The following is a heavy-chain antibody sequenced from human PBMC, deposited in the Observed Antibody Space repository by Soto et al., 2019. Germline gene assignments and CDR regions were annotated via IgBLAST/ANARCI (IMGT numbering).Heavy chain of an antibody. J-gene: IGHJ3*02. V-gene: IGHV3-23*01. CDR2: ISGSGGST. CDR3: ARAKWSPYDAFDI. Sequence: PGGSLRLSCAASGFTFSSYAMSWVRQAPGKGLEWVSAISGSGGSTYYADSVKGRFTISRDNSKNTLYLQMNSLRAEDTAVYYCARAKWSPYDAFDIWGQGTMVTVSS. CDR1: GFTFSSYA. D-gene: IGHD3-3*01.